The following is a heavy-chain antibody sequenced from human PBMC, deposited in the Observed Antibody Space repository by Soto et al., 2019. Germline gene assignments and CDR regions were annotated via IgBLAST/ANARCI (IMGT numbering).Heavy chain of an antibody. D-gene: IGHD1-1*01. CDR1: GFFFSTYT. J-gene: IGHJ4*02. CDR3: VIDRVPDSRWNFDY. CDR2: MYGDGSRA. V-gene: IGHV3-23*01. Sequence: EVQLLESGGGLVQPGGSLRLSCAASGFFFSTYTMNWVRQAPGKGLEWVSGMYGDGSRAFYADSMKGRVTISRDNSKSTVYLQMNSLRAEDTDVYFCVIDRVPDSRWNFDYWGQGTLVTVSS.